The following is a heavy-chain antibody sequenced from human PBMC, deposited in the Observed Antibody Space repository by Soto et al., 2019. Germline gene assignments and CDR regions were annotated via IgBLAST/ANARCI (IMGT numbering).Heavy chain of an antibody. V-gene: IGHV1-69*01. D-gene: IGHD2-15*01. CDR2: IIPIFGTP. CDR1: GGSFSDYA. Sequence: SVKVSCKPLGGSFSDYAISWVRQAPGQGLEWMGGIIPIFGTPNYAQKFQDRVTFTAHESTNTAYMELSRLTSEDTAVYYCARDRAPRGWSYLDLWGQGTQVTVSS. CDR3: ARDRAPRGWSYLDL. J-gene: IGHJ4*02.